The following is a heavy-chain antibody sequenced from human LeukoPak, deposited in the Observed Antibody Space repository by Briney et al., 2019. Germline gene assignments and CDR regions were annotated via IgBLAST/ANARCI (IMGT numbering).Heavy chain of an antibody. D-gene: IGHD6-19*01. J-gene: IGHJ4*02. CDR2: INHSGST. CDR3: ARVWDFMYSSGWIDY. Sequence: SETLSLTCAAYGGSFSGYYWSWIRQPPGKGLEWIGEINHSGSTNYNPSLKSRVTISVDTSKNQFSLKLSSVTAADTAVYYCARVWDFMYSSGWIDYWGQGTLVTVSS. CDR1: GGSFSGYY. V-gene: IGHV4-34*01.